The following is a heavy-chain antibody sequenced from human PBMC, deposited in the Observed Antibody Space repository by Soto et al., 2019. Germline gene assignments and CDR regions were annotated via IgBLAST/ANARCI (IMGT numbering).Heavy chain of an antibody. CDR1: GLTFSSYA. V-gene: IGHV3-23*01. Sequence: PGGSLRLSCAASGLTFSSYAMSWVRQAPGKGLEWVSTISGSGGSTYYADSVKGRFAISRDNSKNTQYLQMNSLRAEDTAVYYCAKDLIVGATSYYYGMDVWGQGTTVTVSS. J-gene: IGHJ6*02. D-gene: IGHD1-26*01. CDR2: ISGSGGST. CDR3: AKDLIVGATSYYYGMDV.